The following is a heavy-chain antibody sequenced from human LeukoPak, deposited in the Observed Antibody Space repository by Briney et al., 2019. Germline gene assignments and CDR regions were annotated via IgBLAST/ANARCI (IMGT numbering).Heavy chain of an antibody. CDR1: GYTFTGFDSIY. CDR3: ARERTAARNWFDP. Sequence: ASVKVSCKASGYTFTGFDSIYIHWVRQVPGQGLEWMGWINPNSGGTKFARRFQGRVTMTRDTSISTAYMELSRLRSDDTAVYYCARERTAARNWFDPWGQGTLVTVSS. J-gene: IGHJ5*02. D-gene: IGHD6-6*01. CDR2: INPNSGGT. V-gene: IGHV1-2*02.